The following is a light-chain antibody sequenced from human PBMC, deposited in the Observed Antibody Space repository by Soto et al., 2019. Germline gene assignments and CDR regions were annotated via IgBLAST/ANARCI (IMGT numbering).Light chain of an antibody. CDR1: SSNIGAGYD. Sequence: QSVLTQPPSVSGAPGQRVTISCTGSSSNIGAGYDVHWYQQLPGTAPKLLIYGNSNRPSGVPDRFSGFKSGTSASLAITGLQAEDEGDYYSQFYISILSYVFRTGTKLTVL. CDR2: GNS. CDR3: QFYISILSYV. V-gene: IGLV1-40*01. J-gene: IGLJ1*01.